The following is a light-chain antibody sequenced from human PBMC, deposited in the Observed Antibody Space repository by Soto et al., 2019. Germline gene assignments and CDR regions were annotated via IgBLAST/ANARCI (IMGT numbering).Light chain of an antibody. J-gene: IGLJ1*01. CDR3: CSYAGDSYL. CDR2: DVT. Sequence: QSALTQPRSVSGSPGQSVTISCTGSSSDVGRYDYVSWYQQHPGKAPKLIIYDVTQRPSGVPDHFSGSKSGNTASLTISGLQADDEADYYCCSYAGDSYLFGTGTKVTVL. V-gene: IGLV2-11*01. CDR1: SSDVGRYDY.